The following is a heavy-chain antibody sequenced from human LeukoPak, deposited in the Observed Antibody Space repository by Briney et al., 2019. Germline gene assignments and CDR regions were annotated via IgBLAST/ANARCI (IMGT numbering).Heavy chain of an antibody. D-gene: IGHD4-17*01. J-gene: IGHJ3*02. CDR3: ARSITVFDAFDI. Sequence: ASVKVSCKTSGYTFTGYYMRWVRQAPGQGLEWMGWINPNSGGTNYAQKFQGRVTMTRDTSISTAYMELSRLRSDDTAVYYCARSITVFDAFDIWGQGTMVTVSS. CDR2: INPNSGGT. V-gene: IGHV1-2*02. CDR1: GYTFTGYY.